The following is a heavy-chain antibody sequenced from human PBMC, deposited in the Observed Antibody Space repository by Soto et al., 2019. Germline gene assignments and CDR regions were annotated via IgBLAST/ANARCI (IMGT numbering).Heavy chain of an antibody. J-gene: IGHJ6*02. CDR3: ARTALRSLYYGMDV. CDR1: GGSISTYY. Sequence: QVQSQESGPGLVKPSETLSLTCTVSGGSISTYYWSWIRQPPGKGLEWIGNIDYTESTNYNPSLKSRVPMSLDTSQNQSSLRLRSVTAAATALYYCARTALRSLYYGMDVWGQGTTVTVSS. CDR2: IDYTEST. D-gene: IGHD2-21*02. V-gene: IGHV4-59*01.